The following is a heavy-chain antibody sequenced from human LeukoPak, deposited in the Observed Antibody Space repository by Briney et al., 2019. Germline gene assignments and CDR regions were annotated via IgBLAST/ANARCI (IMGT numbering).Heavy chain of an antibody. V-gene: IGHV4-34*01. CDR3: ARHRRDIVVVPAARNYYYYYYMDV. CDR2: INHSGST. J-gene: IGHJ6*03. Sequence: SETLSLTCAVYGGSFSGYYWSWIRQPPGKGLEWIGEINHSGSTNYNPSLKGRVTISVDTSKNQFSLKLSSVTAADTAVYYCARHRRDIVVVPAARNYYYYYYMDVWGKGTTVTISS. D-gene: IGHD2-2*01. CDR1: GGSFSGYY.